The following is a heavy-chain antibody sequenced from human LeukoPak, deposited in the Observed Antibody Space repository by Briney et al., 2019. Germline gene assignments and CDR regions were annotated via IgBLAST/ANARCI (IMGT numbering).Heavy chain of an antibody. CDR2: INTDGSST. Sequence: GGSLRLSCAASGFTFSSYWMHWVRQAPGEGLVWFSRINTDGSSTSYADSVKGRFTISRDNAKNTLYLQMNSLRAEDTAVYYCARDRSYYDFWSGPGDAFDIWGQGTMVTVSS. CDR3: ARDRSYYDFWSGPGDAFDI. J-gene: IGHJ3*02. CDR1: GFTFSSYW. D-gene: IGHD3-3*01. V-gene: IGHV3-74*01.